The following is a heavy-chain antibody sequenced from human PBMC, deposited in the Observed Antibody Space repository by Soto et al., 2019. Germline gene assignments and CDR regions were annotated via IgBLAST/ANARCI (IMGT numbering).Heavy chain of an antibody. Sequence: QVQLVQSGAEVKKPGSSVKVSCKASGGTFSSYAISWVRQAPGQGLEWMGGIIPIFGTANYAQKFQGRVTITADESTSTAYMELSSLRSEDTAVYYCARGGAGYCSGGSGYLGDYWGQGTLVTVSS. CDR1: GGTFSSYA. CDR3: ARGGAGYCSGGSGYLGDY. V-gene: IGHV1-69*01. CDR2: IIPIFGTA. J-gene: IGHJ4*02. D-gene: IGHD2-15*01.